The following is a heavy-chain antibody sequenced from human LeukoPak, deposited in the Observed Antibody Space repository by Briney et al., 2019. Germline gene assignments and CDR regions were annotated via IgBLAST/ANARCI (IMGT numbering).Heavy chain of an antibody. Sequence: GGSLRLSCAASGFTFSSYWVSWVRQAPGKGLEWVANIKQDGSEKYYVDSVKGRFTISRDNAKNSLYLQMNSLRAEDTAVYYCARVGKSGSYGYYYFDYWGQGTLVTVSS. J-gene: IGHJ4*02. CDR3: ARVGKSGSYGYYYFDY. D-gene: IGHD5-18*01. CDR1: GFTFSSYW. CDR2: IKQDGSEK. V-gene: IGHV3-7*01.